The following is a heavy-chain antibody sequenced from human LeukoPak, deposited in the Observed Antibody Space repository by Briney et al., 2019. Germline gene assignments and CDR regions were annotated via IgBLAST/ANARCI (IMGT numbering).Heavy chain of an antibody. CDR3: ARHTYSSAFDI. D-gene: IGHD6-13*01. V-gene: IGHV4-4*02. J-gene: IGHJ3*02. CDR2: IYHSGST. CDR1: GGSISSSNW. Sequence: SGTLSLTCAVSGGSISSSNWWSWVRQPPGKGLEWIGEIYHSGSTNCNPSLKSRVTISVDTSKNQFSLKLSSVTAADTAVYYCARHTYSSAFDIWGQGTMVTVSS.